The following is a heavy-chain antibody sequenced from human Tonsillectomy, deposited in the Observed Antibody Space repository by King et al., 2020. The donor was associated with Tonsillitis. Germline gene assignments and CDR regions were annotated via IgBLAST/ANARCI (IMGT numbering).Heavy chain of an antibody. CDR3: ARDHVVTTWGDAFDI. CDR2: INPRGGST. D-gene: IGHD2-21*02. CDR1: GYTFTRYY. Sequence: QLVQSGAEVKKPGASVKVSCKASGYTFTRYYMHWVRQAPGQGLEWMGIINPRGGSTTYAQKFQGRVTMTRDTSTSTLYMELSSLRSEDTAVYYCARDHVVTTWGDAFDIWGQGTMVTVSS. J-gene: IGHJ3*02. V-gene: IGHV1-46*01.